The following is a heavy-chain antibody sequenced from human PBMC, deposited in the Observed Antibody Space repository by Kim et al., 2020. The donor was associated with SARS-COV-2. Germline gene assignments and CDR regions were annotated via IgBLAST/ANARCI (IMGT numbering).Heavy chain of an antibody. V-gene: IGHV4-39*01. CDR3: ARQGGMIVLPFDY. J-gene: IGHJ4*02. Sequence: YNPSLKSRVTISVDTSKNQFSLKLSSVTAADTAVYYCARQGGMIVLPFDYWGQGTLVTVSS. D-gene: IGHD3-22*01.